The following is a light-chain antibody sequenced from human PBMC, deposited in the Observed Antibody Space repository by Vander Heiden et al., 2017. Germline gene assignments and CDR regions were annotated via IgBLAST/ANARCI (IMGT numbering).Light chain of an antibody. CDR3: QQYNNWPYT. V-gene: IGKV3-15*01. CDR2: GAS. CDR1: QSVSSN. Sequence: EIAIPQSPATLSVSPGERATLSCRASQSVSSNLAWYQQKPGQAPRLLIYGASTRATGIPARFSGGGSGTEFTLTISNLQSEDFAVYYCQQYNNWPYTFGQGTKLEIK. J-gene: IGKJ2*01.